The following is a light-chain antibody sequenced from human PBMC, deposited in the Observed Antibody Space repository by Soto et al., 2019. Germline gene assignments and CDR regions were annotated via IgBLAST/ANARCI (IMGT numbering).Light chain of an antibody. Sequence: TVLTKSPCTLCLSTEERATLSWMSCHSVSNNYLAWYQQKPGQAPRLLIYGASNRATGIPDRFSGSGSGTDFPLPISRLEPDDFAVYYCQQYGSSGTFGQGTKVDIK. CDR2: GAS. CDR3: QQYGSSGT. J-gene: IGKJ1*01. V-gene: IGKV3-20*01. CDR1: HSVSNNY.